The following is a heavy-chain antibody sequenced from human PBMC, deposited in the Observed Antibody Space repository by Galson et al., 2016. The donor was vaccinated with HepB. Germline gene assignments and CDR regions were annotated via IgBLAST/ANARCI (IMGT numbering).Heavy chain of an antibody. CDR1: GFTFSNHD. Sequence: SLRLSCAASGFTFSNHDMNWVRQAPGKGLEYISNINYRGESTSYVDSVKGRFTNSRDNSRNTLYLQMDNLRAEDTAIYYCVKDPNWEAGCWGRGTPVTVSS. J-gene: IGHJ4*02. V-gene: IGHV3-23*01. CDR3: VKDPNWEAGC. D-gene: IGHD7-27*01. CDR2: INYRGEST.